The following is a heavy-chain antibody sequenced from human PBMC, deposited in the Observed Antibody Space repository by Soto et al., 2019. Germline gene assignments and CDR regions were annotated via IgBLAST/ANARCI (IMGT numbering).Heavy chain of an antibody. D-gene: IGHD2-15*01. V-gene: IGHV4-59*01. CDR2: IYYSGST. CDR1: GGSICSYY. CDR3: ARRGGIVAAQTFDI. J-gene: IGHJ3*02. Sequence: SETLSLTCTVSGGSICSYYWSWIRQPPGKGLEWIGYIYYSGSTNYNPSLKSRVTISVDTSKNQFSLKLSSVTAADTAVYYCARRGGIVAAQTFDIWGQGTMVTVSS.